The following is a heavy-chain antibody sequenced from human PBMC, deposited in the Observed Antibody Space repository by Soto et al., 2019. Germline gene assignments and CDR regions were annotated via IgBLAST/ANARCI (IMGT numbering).Heavy chain of an antibody. Sequence: PGGSLRLSCVASGFNLSHPWMTWVRQAAGKGLEWVGRIKSKTDGGTADYAAPVKGRATISRDDSKNTVYLQMNSLKTEDTAVYYCTTGIHYDILTGYHNVAYWGQGALVTVYS. D-gene: IGHD3-9*01. V-gene: IGHV3-15*01. J-gene: IGHJ4*02. CDR3: TTGIHYDILTGYHNVAY. CDR2: IKSKTDGGTA. CDR1: GFNLSHPW.